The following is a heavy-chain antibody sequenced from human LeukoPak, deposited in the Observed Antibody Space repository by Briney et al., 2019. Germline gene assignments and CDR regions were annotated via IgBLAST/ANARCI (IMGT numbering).Heavy chain of an antibody. V-gene: IGHV4-59*01. D-gene: IGHD3-10*01. Sequence: LETLSLTCIVSGDSISSYYWSWIRQPPGKGLEWIGDIYFSGSTNYNPSLKSRVTISVDTSKNQFSLKLTSVTAADTAVYFSARSLYPSYKYFHHWGQGTLVTVSS. CDR3: ARSLYPSYKYFHH. CDR2: IYFSGST. J-gene: IGHJ1*01. CDR1: GDSISSYY.